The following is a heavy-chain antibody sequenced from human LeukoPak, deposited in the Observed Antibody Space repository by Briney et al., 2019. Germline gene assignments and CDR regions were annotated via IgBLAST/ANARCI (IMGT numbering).Heavy chain of an antibody. D-gene: IGHD3-3*01. J-gene: IGHJ3*02. CDR2: FDPEDGET. CDR1: GYTLTELS. V-gene: IGHV1-24*01. CDR3: AVRRFLEWLLSPSDAFDI. Sequence: ASVKVSCKVSGYTLTELSMHWVRQAPGKGLEWMGGFDPEDGETIYAQKFQGRVTMTEDTSTDTAYMELSSLRSEDTAVYYCAVRRFLEWLLSPSDAFDIWGQGTMVTVSS.